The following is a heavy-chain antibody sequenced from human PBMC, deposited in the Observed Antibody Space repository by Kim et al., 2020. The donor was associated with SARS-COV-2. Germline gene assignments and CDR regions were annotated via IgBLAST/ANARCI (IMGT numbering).Heavy chain of an antibody. CDR2: I. CDR3: TRDSLGYGMDV. Sequence: IYYADSVKGRFTISRDNAKNSLYLQMNSLRAEDTAVYYCTRDSLGYGMDVWGQGTTVTGSS. J-gene: IGHJ6*02. V-gene: IGHV3-21*01.